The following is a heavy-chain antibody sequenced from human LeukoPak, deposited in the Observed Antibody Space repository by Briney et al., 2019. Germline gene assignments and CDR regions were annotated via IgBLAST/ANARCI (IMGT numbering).Heavy chain of an antibody. Sequence: SETLSLTFTVSGGSISSSSYYWGWSRQPPGKGLEWIGSIYYSGSTYYNPSLKSRVTISVDTSKNQFSLKLSSVTAADTAVYYCTRDQRSGYSGYDYYYYYYMDVWGKGTTVTVSS. CDR2: IYYSGST. V-gene: IGHV4-39*07. D-gene: IGHD5-12*01. J-gene: IGHJ6*03. CDR3: TRDQRSGYSGYDYYYYYYMDV. CDR1: GGSISSSSYY.